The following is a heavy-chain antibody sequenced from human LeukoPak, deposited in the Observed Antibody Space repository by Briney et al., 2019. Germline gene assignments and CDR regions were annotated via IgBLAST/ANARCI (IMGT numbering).Heavy chain of an antibody. CDR1: GFPFSRYT. CDR3: ARGNSGLDY. Sequence: GGSLTLLCAPSGFPFSRYTMNWLRQATGKGLEWVSSIISSNYIYYADSVKGRFTISRDDAKNSLYLQMNSLRAEDTAVYYCARGNSGLDYWGQGTLVTVSS. J-gene: IGHJ4*02. D-gene: IGHD1-26*01. CDR2: IISSNYI. V-gene: IGHV3-21*01.